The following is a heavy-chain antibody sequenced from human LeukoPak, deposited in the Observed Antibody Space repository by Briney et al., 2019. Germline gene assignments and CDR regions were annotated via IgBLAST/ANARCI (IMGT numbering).Heavy chain of an antibody. V-gene: IGHV1-2*02. CDR2: INPNSGGT. D-gene: IGHD2-15*01. J-gene: IGHJ5*02. CDR1: GYTFTGYY. CDR3: ARVVVVAATLRVDDWFDP. Sequence: GASVKVSCKASGYTFTGYYMHWVRQAPGQGLEWMGWINPNSGGTNYAQKFQGRVTMTRDTSISTAYMELSRLRSDDTAVYYCARVVVVAATLRVDDWFDPWGQGTLVTVSS.